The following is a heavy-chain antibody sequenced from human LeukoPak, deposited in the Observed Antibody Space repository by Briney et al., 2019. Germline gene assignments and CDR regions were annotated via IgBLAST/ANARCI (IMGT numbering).Heavy chain of an antibody. V-gene: IGHV1-18*01. CDR2: ISAYNGNT. CDR1: GYTFTSYG. Sequence: GASVKVSCKASGYTFTSYGISWVRQAPGQGLEWMGWISAYNGNTNYAQKLQGRVTMTTDTSTSTAYMELRSLRSDDTAVYYCARDPNHIAANWFDPWGQGTLVTVSS. D-gene: IGHD6-13*01. CDR3: ARDPNHIAANWFDP. J-gene: IGHJ5*02.